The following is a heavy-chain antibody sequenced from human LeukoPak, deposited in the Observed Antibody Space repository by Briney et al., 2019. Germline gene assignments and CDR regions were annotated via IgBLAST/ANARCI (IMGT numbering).Heavy chain of an antibody. J-gene: IGHJ3*02. Sequence: GGSLRLSCAASGFTFSSYTMNWVRQAPGKGLEWVSSITSSSSYIYYADSVKGRFTISRDNAKNSLCLQMNSLRAEDTAVYYCARGSRFGVVGRDAFDIWGQGTMVTVSS. CDR2: ITSSSSYI. CDR1: GFTFSSYT. D-gene: IGHD3-3*01. CDR3: ARGSRFGVVGRDAFDI. V-gene: IGHV3-21*01.